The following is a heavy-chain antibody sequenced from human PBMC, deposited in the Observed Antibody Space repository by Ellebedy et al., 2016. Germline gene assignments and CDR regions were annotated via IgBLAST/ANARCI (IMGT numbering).Heavy chain of an antibody. CDR1: GYTFTSYD. CDR2: MNPNSGNT. V-gene: IGHV1-8*01. D-gene: IGHD6-13*01. J-gene: IGHJ3*02. Sequence: ASVKVSXXASGYTFTSYDINWVRQATGQGLEWMGWMNPNSGNTGYAQKFQGRVTMTRNTSISTAYMELSSLRSEDTAVYYCAREDGRAAAGDSPFDIWGQGTTVTVSS. CDR3: AREDGRAAAGDSPFDI.